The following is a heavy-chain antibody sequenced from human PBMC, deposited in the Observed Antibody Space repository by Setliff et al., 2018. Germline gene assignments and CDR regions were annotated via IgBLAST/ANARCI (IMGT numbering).Heavy chain of an antibody. Sequence: SETLSLTCTVSGGSITSGSFYWSWIRQPAGKKLEWVGRIHASGSPDYNPSFKSRVTISRDTSTNQFSLKLGSVTAADTAVYYCARERYFDWFFEDWGHGTLVTVSS. V-gene: IGHV4-61*02. CDR2: IHASGSP. D-gene: IGHD3-9*01. CDR1: GGSITSGSFY. J-gene: IGHJ4*01. CDR3: ARERYFDWFFED.